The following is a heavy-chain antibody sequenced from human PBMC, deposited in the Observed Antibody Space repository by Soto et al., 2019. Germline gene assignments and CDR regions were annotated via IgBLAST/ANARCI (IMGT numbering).Heavy chain of an antibody. V-gene: IGHV4-31*01. J-gene: IGHJ4*02. CDR3: ARTYSSSWYETDY. CDR2: IYYSGST. D-gene: IGHD6-13*01. CDR1: GDSISSGGYY. Sequence: SETLSLTCTVSGDSISSGGYYWSWIRQHPGKGLEWIGYIYYSGSTYYNPSLKSPVTISVDTSKNQFSLKLSFVTVADTAVYYCARTYSSSWYETDYWGQGTLVTVPQ.